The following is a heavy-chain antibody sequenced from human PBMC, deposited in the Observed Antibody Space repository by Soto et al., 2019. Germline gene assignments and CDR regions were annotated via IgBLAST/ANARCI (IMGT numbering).Heavy chain of an antibody. V-gene: IGHV4-61*01. D-gene: IGHD3-22*01. CDR3: ARDSSGRHDY. J-gene: IGHJ4*02. CDR2: IYQSGTT. Sequence: SETLSLTCIVSGGSVRSGSYYWTWIRQPPGKGLEWIGYIYQSGTTNYNASLKSRVTISIDTSKNQFFLKLNSVTAADTAVYYCARDSSGRHDYWGQGTLVTVYS. CDR1: GGSVRSGSYY.